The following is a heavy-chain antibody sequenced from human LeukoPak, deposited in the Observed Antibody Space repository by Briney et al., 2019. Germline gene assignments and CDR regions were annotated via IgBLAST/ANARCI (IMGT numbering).Heavy chain of an antibody. D-gene: IGHD3-10*01. CDR3: ARQFGGLPRDY. Sequence: SETLSLTCTVSDDSIGSYYWNWIRQPAGKGLEWIGRIYISGTTNYNAALKSRVTMSLDTSRNQFSLKLSSVTAGDTAVYYCARQFGGLPRDYWGQGTLVTVSS. CDR2: IYISGTT. J-gene: IGHJ4*02. CDR1: DDSIGSYY. V-gene: IGHV4-4*07.